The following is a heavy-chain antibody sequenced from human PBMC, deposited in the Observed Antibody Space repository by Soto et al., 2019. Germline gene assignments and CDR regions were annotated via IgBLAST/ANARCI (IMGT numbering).Heavy chain of an antibody. CDR3: AKVREWLLFYSYYGMDV. V-gene: IGHV3-23*01. CDR2: ISGSGGST. Sequence: PGGSLRLSCAASGFTFSSYAMSWVRQAPGKGLEWVSVISGSGGSTYYADSVKGRFTISRDNSKNTLYLQMNSLRAEDTAVYYCAKVREWLLFYSYYGMDVWGQGTTVTAP. D-gene: IGHD5-18*01. J-gene: IGHJ6*02. CDR1: GFTFSSYA.